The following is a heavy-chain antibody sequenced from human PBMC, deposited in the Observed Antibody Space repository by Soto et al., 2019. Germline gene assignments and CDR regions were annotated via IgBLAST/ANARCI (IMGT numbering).Heavy chain of an antibody. V-gene: IGHV3-23*01. D-gene: IGHD3-22*01. CDR2: ISGSGGST. CDR3: ARDREIYYDSSAPRYGMDV. Sequence: PGGSLRLSCAASGFTFSSYAMSWVRQAPGKGLEWVSAISGSGGSTYYADSVKGRFTISRDNSKNTLYLQMNSLRAEDTAVYYCARDREIYYDSSAPRYGMDVWGQGTTVTVSS. CDR1: GFTFSSYA. J-gene: IGHJ6*02.